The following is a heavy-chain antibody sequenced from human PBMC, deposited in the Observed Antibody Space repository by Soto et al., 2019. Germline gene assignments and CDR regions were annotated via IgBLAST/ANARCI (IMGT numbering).Heavy chain of an antibody. J-gene: IGHJ3*02. CDR1: GFTVSSNY. CDR3: ARNLLGGGGVFNI. D-gene: IGHD3-16*01. Sequence: GGSLRLSCAASGFTVSSNYMSWVRQAPGKGLEWVANIKQDGSEKYYVDSVKGRFTISRDNAKNALYLQSNSLRAEDTAVYYCARNLLGGGGVFNIWGQGKMVTVSS. V-gene: IGHV3-7*01. CDR2: IKQDGSEK.